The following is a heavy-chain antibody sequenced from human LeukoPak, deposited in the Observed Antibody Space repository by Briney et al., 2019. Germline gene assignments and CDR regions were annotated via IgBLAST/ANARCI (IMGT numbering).Heavy chain of an antibody. CDR2: ISYDGSNK. J-gene: IGHJ4*02. V-gene: IGHV3-30-3*01. CDR1: GFMFSSYA. D-gene: IGHD2-2*01. Sequence: GGSLRLSCAASGFMFSSYALHWVRQAPGKGLEWVAVISYDGSNKYYADSVRGRFTISRDNSNNTLYLQMNSLRAEDTAVYYCARDGGYCSSTSCQIDYWGQGTLVTVSS. CDR3: ARDGGYCSSTSCQIDY.